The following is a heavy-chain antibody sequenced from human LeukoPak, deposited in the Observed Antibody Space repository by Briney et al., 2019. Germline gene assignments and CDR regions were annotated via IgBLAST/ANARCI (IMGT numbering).Heavy chain of an antibody. CDR2: IYYSGST. D-gene: IGHD5-24*01. Sequence: SETLSLTCTVSGGSISSGGYYWSWIRQHPGKGLEWIGYIYYSGSTFYNPSLKSRVTISVDMSKNQFSLKLNSMTVADTAVYYCAGQFADYWGQGTLVTVSS. CDR1: GGSISSGGYY. CDR3: AGQFADY. V-gene: IGHV4-31*03. J-gene: IGHJ4*02.